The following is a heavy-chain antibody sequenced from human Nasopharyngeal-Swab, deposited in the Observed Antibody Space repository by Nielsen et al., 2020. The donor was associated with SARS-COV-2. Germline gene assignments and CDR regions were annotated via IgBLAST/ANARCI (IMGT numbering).Heavy chain of an antibody. V-gene: IGHV4-39*01. J-gene: IGHJ2*01. CDR3: ARRAFCSSFCHNWYFDL. CDR1: GDSVTSNHYF. CDR2: IFYSETP. Sequence: SETLSLTCTVSGDSVTSNHYFWGWVRQPPGEGLEWIGSIFYSETPSYNPSLKSRVTISVDRTRNQFSLRLSSVAAADTAVYYCARRAFCSSFCHNWYFDLWGRGTLVTVSS. D-gene: IGHD6-6*01.